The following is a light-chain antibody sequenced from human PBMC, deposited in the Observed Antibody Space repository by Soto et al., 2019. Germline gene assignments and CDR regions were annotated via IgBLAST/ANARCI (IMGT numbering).Light chain of an antibody. CDR3: CSYAGSSTFV. CDR1: SSDVGSYNR. J-gene: IGLJ1*01. Sequence: QSVLTQPASVSGSPGQSITISCTGTSSDVGSYNRVSWDQQHPGKAPKLMLYEGSKRPSGVSNRCSGSKSGNTASLTISGLQAEDEADYYCCSYAGSSTFVFGTGTTLTVL. V-gene: IGLV2-23*03. CDR2: EGS.